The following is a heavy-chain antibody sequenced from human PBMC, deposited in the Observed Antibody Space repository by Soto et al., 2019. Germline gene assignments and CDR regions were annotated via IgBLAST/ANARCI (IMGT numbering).Heavy chain of an antibody. J-gene: IGHJ6*02. CDR1: GFTFSSYW. D-gene: IGHD6-19*01. CDR3: ARPAADSSGWYYGYYYYGMDV. V-gene: IGHV3-7*05. CDR2: IKQDGSEK. Sequence: PGGSLRLSCAASGFTFSSYWMSWVRQAPGKGLEWVANIKQDGSEKYYVDSVKGRFTISRDNAKNSLYLQMNSLRAEDTAVYYCARPAADSSGWYYGYYYYGMDVWGQGTTVTVSS.